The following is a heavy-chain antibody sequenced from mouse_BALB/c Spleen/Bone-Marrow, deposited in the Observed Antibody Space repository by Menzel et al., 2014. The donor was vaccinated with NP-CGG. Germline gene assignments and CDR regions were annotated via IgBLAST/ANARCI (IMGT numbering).Heavy chain of an antibody. CDR2: IWGDGSP. D-gene: IGHD2-4*01. J-gene: IGHJ4*01. V-gene: IGHV2-6-7*01. CDR3: ARGEDYDDYYAMDY. Sequence: EQLVESGPGLVAPSQSLSITCTVSGFSLTGYGVNWVRQPPGKGLEWLGMIWGDGSPDYNSALKSRLSISKDNSKSQVFLKMNSLQTDDTARYYCARGEDYDDYYAMDYWGQGTSVTVSS. CDR1: GFSLTGYG.